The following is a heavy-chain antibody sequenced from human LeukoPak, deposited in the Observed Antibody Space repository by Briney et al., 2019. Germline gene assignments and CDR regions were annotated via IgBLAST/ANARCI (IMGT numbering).Heavy chain of an antibody. Sequence: KSSETLSLTCTVSGGSISSYYWSWIRQPPGKGLEWIGYIYYSGSTNYNPSLKSRVTISVDTSKNQFSLKLSSVTAADTAVYYCARHSDIVVVPAANFDYWGQGTLVTVSS. CDR1: GGSISSYY. D-gene: IGHD2-2*01. J-gene: IGHJ4*02. CDR2: IYYSGST. CDR3: ARHSDIVVVPAANFDY. V-gene: IGHV4-59*08.